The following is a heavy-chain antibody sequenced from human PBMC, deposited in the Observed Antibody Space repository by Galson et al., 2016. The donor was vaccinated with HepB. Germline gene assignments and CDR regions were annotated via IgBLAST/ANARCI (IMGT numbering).Heavy chain of an antibody. J-gene: IGHJ5*02. CDR2: FDPEDGET. D-gene: IGHD4-17*01. CDR3: AAAPLGTGYGESWLDP. CDR1: GYSLSELS. V-gene: IGHV1-24*01. Sequence: SVKVSCKVSGYSLSELSMHWVRQAPGKGLEWMGGFDPEDGETIYAQKFQGRVTMTEDTTTDTAYMELISLRSEDTAVYYCAAAPLGTGYGESWLDPWGQGTLVTASS.